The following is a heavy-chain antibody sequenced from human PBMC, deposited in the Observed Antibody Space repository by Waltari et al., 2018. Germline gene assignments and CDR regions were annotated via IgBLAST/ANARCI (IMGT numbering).Heavy chain of an antibody. D-gene: IGHD2-21*01. V-gene: IGHV1-2*02. CDR2: SNCKGGGT. J-gene: IGHJ4*02. CDR1: GYTFSDHY. Sequence: QVQLVQSGAELQKPGASVKVSCKTIGYTFSDHYIHWVRQAPGQAFEWRGWSNCKGGGTAYAEKFEGRVTLTRDTSISTTYMELSALRSDDTAFYYCARESSDDPSESIVGPDHWGQGTLVTVSS. CDR3: ARESSDDPSESIVGPDH.